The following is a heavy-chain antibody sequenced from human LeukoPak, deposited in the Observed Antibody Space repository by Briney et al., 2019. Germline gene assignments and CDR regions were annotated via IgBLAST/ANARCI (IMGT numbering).Heavy chain of an antibody. Sequence: GGSLRLSCAASGFTFSSYAMHWVRQAPGKGLEWVAVISYEGSNKYYADSVKGRFTISRDNSKNTLYLQMNSLRAEDTAVYYCARGPGYCSSTSCSGLDPWGQGTLVTVSS. V-gene: IGHV3-30*04. CDR2: ISYEGSNK. CDR1: GFTFSSYA. CDR3: ARGPGYCSSTSCSGLDP. D-gene: IGHD2-2*01. J-gene: IGHJ5*02.